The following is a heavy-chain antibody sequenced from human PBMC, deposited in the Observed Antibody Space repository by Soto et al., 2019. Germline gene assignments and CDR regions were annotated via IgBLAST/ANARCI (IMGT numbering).Heavy chain of an antibody. Sequence: QVQLVESGGGVVQPGRSLRLSCAASGLTFSSYSMHWVRQAPGKGLEWVALISYDGNNKHYADSVKGRFTISRDNSKKTRYVETKSLGPGDTGMFFVGGLGGGGGFDIW. J-gene: IGHJ3*02. V-gene: IGHV3-30-3*01. CDR3: GGLGGGGGFDI. CDR1: GLTFSSYS. D-gene: IGHD3-16*01. CDR2: ISYDGNNK.